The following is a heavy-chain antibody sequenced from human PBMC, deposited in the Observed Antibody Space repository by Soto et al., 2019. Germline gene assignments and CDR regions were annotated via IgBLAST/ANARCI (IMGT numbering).Heavy chain of an antibody. D-gene: IGHD2-15*01. J-gene: IGHJ6*02. Sequence: ASVKVSCKASGYTFTIHGFNWVRQAPGQGLEWMGWISAYNGNTNYAQKFQGRVTMTTDTSTNTAYMELRSLRSDDTAVYYCAREGSVVVAPADYFYYGMGVWGQGTTVTVSS. V-gene: IGHV1-18*01. CDR1: GYTFTIHG. CDR2: ISAYNGNT. CDR3: AREGSVVVAPADYFYYGMGV.